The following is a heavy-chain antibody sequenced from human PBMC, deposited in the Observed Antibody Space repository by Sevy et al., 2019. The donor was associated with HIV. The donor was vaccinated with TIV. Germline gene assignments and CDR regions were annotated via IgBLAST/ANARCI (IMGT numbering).Heavy chain of an antibody. D-gene: IGHD2-8*02. Sequence: GLLRLSCAASGFTFSNAWMSWVRQAPGKGLEWVGRIKSKTDGGTIDYAAPVKGRFTISRDDSKNTVYLQMNSLKSEDTAVYYCSTDPIIVLLVTDGMDVWGQGTTVTVSS. CDR3: STDPIIVLLVTDGMDV. CDR2: IKSKTDGGTI. V-gene: IGHV3-15*01. CDR1: GFTFSNAW. J-gene: IGHJ6*02.